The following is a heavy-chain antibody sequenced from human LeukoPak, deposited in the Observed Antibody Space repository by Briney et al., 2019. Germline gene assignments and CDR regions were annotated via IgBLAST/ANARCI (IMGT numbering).Heavy chain of an antibody. V-gene: IGHV3-48*04. CDR3: ASRRLRLGELSLYFDY. D-gene: IGHD3-16*02. CDR2: ISSSSSTI. Sequence: GGSLRLSCAASGFTFSSYIMNWVRQAPGKGLEWVSYISSSSSTIYYADSVKGRFTISRDNAKNSLYLQMNSLRAEDTAVYYCASRRLRLGELSLYFDYWGQGTLVTVSS. J-gene: IGHJ4*02. CDR1: GFTFSSYI.